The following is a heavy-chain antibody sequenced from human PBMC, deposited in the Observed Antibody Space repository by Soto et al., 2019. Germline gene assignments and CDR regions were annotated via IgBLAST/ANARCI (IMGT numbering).Heavy chain of an antibody. CDR3: ASPYCSSSSCYQSILDYYSYGVDV. CDR2: IIPMFGTP. CDR1: GGTFSSYA. V-gene: IGHV1-69*01. Sequence: QVQLVQSGAEVKKPGSSVKVSCKASGGTFSSYAISWVRQAPGQGLEWMGGIIPMFGTPNYAQQFQGRVTFNADESTSTAYMELSSLRSEDTAIYYCASPYCSSSSCYQSILDYYSYGVDVWGQGTTVTVSS. D-gene: IGHD2-2*01. J-gene: IGHJ6*02.